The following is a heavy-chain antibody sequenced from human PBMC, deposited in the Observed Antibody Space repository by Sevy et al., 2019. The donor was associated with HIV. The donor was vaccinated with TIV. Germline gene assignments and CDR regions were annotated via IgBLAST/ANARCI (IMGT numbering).Heavy chain of an antibody. CDR1: GFTFSTYA. Sequence: GGSLRLSCAASGFTFSTYAMSWVRQRPGNGQEWFLVISGSGDSTNYADSVKVRFTISRDNSKNTLFLQMDSLRAEDTAVYYCAKHPGSGWLNWFDPWGQGTLVTVSS. D-gene: IGHD6-19*01. CDR3: AKHPGSGWLNWFDP. J-gene: IGHJ5*02. V-gene: IGHV3-23*01. CDR2: ISGSGDST.